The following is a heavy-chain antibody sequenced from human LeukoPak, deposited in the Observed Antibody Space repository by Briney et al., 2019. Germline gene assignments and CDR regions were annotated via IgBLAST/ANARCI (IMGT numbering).Heavy chain of an antibody. V-gene: IGHV4-59*01. CDR2: IYYNGST. Sequence: PSETLSLTCTVSGGSISPYYWTWIRQPPGEGLEWIGYIYYNGSTNYNPSLKSRITISVDTSKNQFSLRLKSVTTADTAVYYCARGPLSSRTTWTWFDPWGQGTLVTVSS. CDR1: GGSISPYY. CDR3: ARGPLSSRTTWTWFDP. J-gene: IGHJ5*02. D-gene: IGHD6-13*01.